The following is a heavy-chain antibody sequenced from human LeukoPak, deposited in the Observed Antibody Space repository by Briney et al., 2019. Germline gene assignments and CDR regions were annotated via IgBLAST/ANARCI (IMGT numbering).Heavy chain of an antibody. CDR2: ISSNGGST. CDR3: ARGRERGGVYFDY. D-gene: IGHD3-16*01. J-gene: IGHJ4*02. V-gene: IGHV3-64*01. CDR1: GFTFSSYA. Sequence: PGGSLRLSCAASGFTFSSYAMHWVRQAPGKRLEYVSAISSNGGSTYYANSVKGRFTISRDNSKNTLYLQMGSLRAEDMAVYYCARGRERGGVYFDYWGQGTLVTVSS.